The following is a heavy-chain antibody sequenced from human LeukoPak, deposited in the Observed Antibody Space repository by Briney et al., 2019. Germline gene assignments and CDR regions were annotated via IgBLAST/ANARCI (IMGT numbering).Heavy chain of an antibody. CDR1: GGSISSSSYY. D-gene: IGHD3-10*01. J-gene: IGHJ5*01. Sequence: PSETLSLTCTVSGGSISSSSYYWGWIRQPPGKGLEWIGSIYYSGSTYYNPSLKSRVTISVDTSKNQFSLKLSSVTAADTAVYYCARDSGYPKGWFDSWGQGTLVTVSS. V-gene: IGHV4-39*07. CDR3: ARDSGYPKGWFDS. CDR2: IYYSGST.